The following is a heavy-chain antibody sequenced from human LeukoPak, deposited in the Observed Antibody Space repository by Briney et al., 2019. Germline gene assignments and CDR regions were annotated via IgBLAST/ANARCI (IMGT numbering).Heavy chain of an antibody. CDR3: ARAEVLPDYYAISGGFDY. Sequence: PSETLSLTCTVSGGSISNSRYYWDWIRQPPGKGLEWIGSIYYSGSTYYNPSLKSRVTISVDTSKNQFSLKLSSVTAADTAVYYCARAEVLPDYYAISGGFDYWGQGTLVTVSS. CDR1: GGSISNSRYY. J-gene: IGHJ4*02. V-gene: IGHV4-39*07. D-gene: IGHD3-10*01. CDR2: IYYSGST.